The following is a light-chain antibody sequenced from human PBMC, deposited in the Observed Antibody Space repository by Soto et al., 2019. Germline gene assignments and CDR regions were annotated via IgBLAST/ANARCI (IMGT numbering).Light chain of an antibody. CDR1: SSDVGGYNY. CDR2: EVI. CDR3: RSYTSSTTLA. V-gene: IGLV2-14*01. Sequence: QSVLTQPASVSGSPGQSITISCTGTSSDVGGYNYVSWYQQHPGKAPKLIICEVINRGSGVSNRFSGSKSGNTASLTISGVQAEDEADYYCRSYTSSTTLALGTVKKGTV. J-gene: IGLJ1*01.